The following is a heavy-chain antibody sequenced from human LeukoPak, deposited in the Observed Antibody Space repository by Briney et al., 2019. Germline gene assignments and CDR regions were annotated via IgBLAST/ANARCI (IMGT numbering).Heavy chain of an antibody. CDR3: ASGYGSGTYPLHWFDP. CDR2: MHYSVGT. CDR1: RAAINSGDYY. D-gene: IGHD3-10*01. V-gene: IGHV4-30-4*01. J-gene: IGHJ5*02. Sequence: SQTLSLTCTVSRAAINSGDYYWRWSRQSPGRSLEWSGYMHYSVGTDYKPYLKSLITISADTSKNQFSLKFRSVTAADTAVYYCASGYGSGTYPLHWFDPWGQGTLVTVSS.